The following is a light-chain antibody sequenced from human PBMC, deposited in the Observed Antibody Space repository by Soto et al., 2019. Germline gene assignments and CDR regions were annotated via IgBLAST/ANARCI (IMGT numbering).Light chain of an antibody. J-gene: IGKJ4*01. CDR3: QQFNHSPLT. Sequence: EIVLTQSPGTLSLSPGERATLSCRASQSLRNNYLAWYQQKPGQTPRLLIHSASSRATGIPDRFSGSGSGTDFTLTISRLEPADFAVYYCQQFNHSPLTFGGGTKVDIK. V-gene: IGKV3-20*01. CDR1: QSLRNNY. CDR2: SAS.